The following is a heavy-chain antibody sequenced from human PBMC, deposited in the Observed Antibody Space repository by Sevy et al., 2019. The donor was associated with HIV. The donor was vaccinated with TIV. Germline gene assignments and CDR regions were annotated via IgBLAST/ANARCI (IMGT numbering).Heavy chain of an antibody. CDR3: ATTKDYYDSSASPFDY. Sequence: ASVKVSCKVSGYTLTQLSMHWVRQAPGKGLEWMGSFDPEDGEILYAQKFQGRVTMTEDTSTDTAYMELSSLRSEDTAVYYCATTKDYYDSSASPFDYWDQGTLVTVSS. CDR1: GYTLTQLS. V-gene: IGHV1-24*01. J-gene: IGHJ4*02. CDR2: FDPEDGEI. D-gene: IGHD3-22*01.